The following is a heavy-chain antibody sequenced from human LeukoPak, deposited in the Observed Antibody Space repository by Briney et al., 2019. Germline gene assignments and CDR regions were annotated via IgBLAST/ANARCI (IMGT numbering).Heavy chain of an antibody. J-gene: IGHJ4*02. CDR3: SVWGSYRYTGEY. V-gene: IGHV3-21*01. D-gene: IGHD3-16*02. CDR1: GFTFSNYS. CDR2: ISSSSSYI. Sequence: GGSLRLSCAASGFTFSNYSMNWVRQAPGKGLEWVSSISSSSSYIYYADSVKGRFTISRDNAKNSLYLQMNSLRAEDTAVYYCSVWGSYRYTGEYWGQGTLVTVSS.